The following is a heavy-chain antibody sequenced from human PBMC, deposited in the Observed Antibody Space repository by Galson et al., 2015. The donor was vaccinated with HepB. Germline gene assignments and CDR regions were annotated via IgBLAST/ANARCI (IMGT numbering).Heavy chain of an antibody. J-gene: IGHJ6*03. V-gene: IGHV4-34*01. CDR1: GGSFSGYY. CDR3: ARTPGDLPFYYYYYMDV. Sequence: SETLSLTCAVYGGSFSGYYWSWIRQPPGKGLEWIGEINHSGSTNYNPSLKSRVTISVDTSKNQFSLKLSSVTAADTAVYYCARTPGDLPFYYYYYMDVWGKGTTVTASS. D-gene: IGHD4-17*01. CDR2: INHSGST.